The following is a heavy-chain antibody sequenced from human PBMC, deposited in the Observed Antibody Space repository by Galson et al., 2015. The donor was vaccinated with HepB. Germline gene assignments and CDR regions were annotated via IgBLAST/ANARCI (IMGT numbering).Heavy chain of an antibody. D-gene: IGHD3-22*01. J-gene: IGHJ6*02. Sequence: SVKVSCKASGYTFTGYHMHWVRQAPGQGLEWMGWINPNSGGTNYAQKLQGWVTMTRDTSISTAYMELSRLRSDDTAVYYCARVGFGADYYDSSGYPYGMDVWGQGTTVTVSS. CDR2: INPNSGGT. CDR1: GYTFTGYH. CDR3: ARVGFGADYYDSSGYPYGMDV. V-gene: IGHV1-2*04.